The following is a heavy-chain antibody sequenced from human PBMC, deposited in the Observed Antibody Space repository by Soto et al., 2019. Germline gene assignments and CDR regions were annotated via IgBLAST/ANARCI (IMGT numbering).Heavy chain of an antibody. Sequence: EVQLLESGGGLVRPGGSLRLSCAASGFTFSNYAMSWVRQAPGKGLEWVSTISGSTSSTYYADSVRGRFTISRDSSKNILYLQMNSLRAEDTAIYYCAKVYSANDYFDYWGQGTLVTVSS. CDR2: ISGSTSST. D-gene: IGHD5-12*01. CDR3: AKVYSANDYFDY. J-gene: IGHJ4*02. V-gene: IGHV3-23*01. CDR1: GFTFSNYA.